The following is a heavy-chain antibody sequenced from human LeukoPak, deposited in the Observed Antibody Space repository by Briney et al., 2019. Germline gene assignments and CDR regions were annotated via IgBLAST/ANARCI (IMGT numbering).Heavy chain of an antibody. CDR1: GFTFSDYA. D-gene: IGHD3-10*01. CDR2: ISYDGSNK. CDR3: ARPYYYGSGSYYFDY. Sequence: GGSLRLSCAASGFTFSDYAMHWVRQAPGKGLEWVAVISYDGSNKYYADSVKGRFTISRDNSKNTLYLQMNSLRAEDTAVYYCARPYYYGSGSYYFDYWGQGTLVTVSS. J-gene: IGHJ4*02. V-gene: IGHV3-30*04.